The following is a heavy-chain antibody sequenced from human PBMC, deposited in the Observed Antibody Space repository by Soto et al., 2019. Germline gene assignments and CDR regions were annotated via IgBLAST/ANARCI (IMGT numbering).Heavy chain of an antibody. D-gene: IGHD6-6*01. CDR3: ARRARPDFYYMDV. Sequence: EVQLAESGGGLAQPGGYLRLSCAASGLTLSGYAMDWVRPAPGKGLEYVSGISSNGVGTYYANSVQGRFTISRDNAKNTVYLQMGSLRPEDMAVYYCARRARPDFYYMDVWGKGNTVNVSS. CDR1: GLTLSGYA. V-gene: IGHV3-64*01. J-gene: IGHJ6*03. CDR2: ISSNGVGT.